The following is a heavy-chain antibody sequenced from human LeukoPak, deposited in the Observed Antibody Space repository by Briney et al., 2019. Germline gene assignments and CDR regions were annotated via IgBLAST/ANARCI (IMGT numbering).Heavy chain of an antibody. V-gene: IGHV4-39*07. CDR2: IYYSGST. D-gene: IGHD6-13*01. J-gene: IGHJ5*02. CDR1: GGSISSSSYY. CDR3: ARVSGAYSSSWYDWFDP. Sequence: SETLSLTCTVSGGSISSSSYYWGWIRQPPGKGLEWIGSIYYSGSTYYNPSLKSRVTISVDTSKNQFSLKLSSVTAADTAVYYCARVSGAYSSSWYDWFDPWGQGTLVTVSS.